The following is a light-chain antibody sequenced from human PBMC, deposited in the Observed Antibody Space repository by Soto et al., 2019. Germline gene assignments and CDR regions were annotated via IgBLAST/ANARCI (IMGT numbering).Light chain of an antibody. Sequence: DIVMTQSPDSLAVSLGERANINCKSSQSVLYSSNNKNYLAWYQQNPGQPPKLLIYWASTRESGVPDRFSGSGSGTDFTLTINSLQAEDLAVYYCQQYYNTPFTFGPGTKVYIK. CDR1: QSVLYSSNNKNY. CDR2: WAS. V-gene: IGKV4-1*01. J-gene: IGKJ3*01. CDR3: QQYYNTPFT.